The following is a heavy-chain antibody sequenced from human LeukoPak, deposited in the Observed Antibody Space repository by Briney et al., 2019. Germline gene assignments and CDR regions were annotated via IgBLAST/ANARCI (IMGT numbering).Heavy chain of an antibody. D-gene: IGHD6-13*01. V-gene: IGHV3-9*01. CDR3: AKADRSSIAAESWFDP. Sequence: GRSLRLSCAASGFTFDDYAMHWVRQAPGKGLEWVSGISWSSGSIGYADSVKGRFTISRDNAKNSLYLQMNSLRAEGTALYYCAKADRSSIAAESWFDPWGQGTLVTVPS. J-gene: IGHJ5*02. CDR2: ISWSSGSI. CDR1: GFTFDDYA.